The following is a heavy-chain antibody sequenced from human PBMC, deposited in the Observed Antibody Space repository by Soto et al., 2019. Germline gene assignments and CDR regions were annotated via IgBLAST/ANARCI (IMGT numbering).Heavy chain of an antibody. CDR3: AKDPGLRYFDWLPIDY. V-gene: IGHV3-23*01. D-gene: IGHD3-9*01. Sequence: EVQLLESGGGLVQPGGSLRLSCAASGFTFSSYAMSWVRQAPGKGLEWVSAISGSGGSTYYADSVKGRFTISSDNSKNTLYLQMNSLRAEDTAVYYCAKDPGLRYFDWLPIDYWGQGTLVTVSS. J-gene: IGHJ4*02. CDR1: GFTFSSYA. CDR2: ISGSGGST.